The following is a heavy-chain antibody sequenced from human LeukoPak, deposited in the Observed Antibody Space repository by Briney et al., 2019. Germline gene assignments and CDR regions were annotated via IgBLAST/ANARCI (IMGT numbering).Heavy chain of an antibody. CDR1: GFTFSNYA. V-gene: IGHV3-23*01. Sequence: GGSLRLSCAASGFTFSNYAMSWVRQAPGKGLEWVSAISGGGASTYYADSVQGRFTISRDNAKNSLSLQMSSLRVEDTAVYYCVRDRTLGVRDGFILAWGQGTLVTVSS. J-gene: IGHJ5*02. D-gene: IGHD5-24*01. CDR3: VRDRTLGVRDGFILA. CDR2: ISGGGAST.